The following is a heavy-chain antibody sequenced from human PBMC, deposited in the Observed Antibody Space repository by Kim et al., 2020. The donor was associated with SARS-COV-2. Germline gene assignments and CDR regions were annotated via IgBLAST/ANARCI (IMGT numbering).Heavy chain of an antibody. D-gene: IGHD1-20*01. V-gene: IGHV4-59*01. J-gene: IGHJ3*02. CDR3: AREGITGTKRGAFDI. Sequence: PSLKSRVTISVDTSKNQFSLKLSSVTAADTAVYYCAREGITGTKRGAFDIWGQGTMVTVSS.